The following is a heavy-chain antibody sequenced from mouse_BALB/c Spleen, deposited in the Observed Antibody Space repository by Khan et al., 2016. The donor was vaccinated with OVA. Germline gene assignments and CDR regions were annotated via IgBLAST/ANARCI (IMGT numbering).Heavy chain of an antibody. Sequence: IQLVQSGPELKKPGETVRISCKASGYTFTTAGIQWVQKMPGKGLKWIGWINTHSGVPKYAEDFKGRFAFSLEISVNTAYLQITNLKNEDTATYFCARGGAAYYGNDGGAMEYWGQGTSVTVSS. D-gene: IGHD2-9*01. CDR1: GYTFTTAG. CDR3: ARGGAAYYGNDGGAMEY. CDR2: INTHSGVP. J-gene: IGHJ4*01. V-gene: IGHV9-4*02.